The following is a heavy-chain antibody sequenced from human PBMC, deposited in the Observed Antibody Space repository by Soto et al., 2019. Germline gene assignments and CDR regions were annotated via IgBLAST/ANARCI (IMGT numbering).Heavy chain of an antibody. J-gene: IGHJ6*02. Sequence: VRVSSRASEHTLTIYVIHGVPQAPGQSLEWMGWINAGNGNTKYSQNFQGRVTITRDASASTAYMELSSLRSQDTAVYYCATSTIDTSTWKQYFYGREGWGPGSTVTVSS. D-gene: IGHD6-13*01. V-gene: IGHV1-3*01. CDR2: INAGNGNT. CDR1: EHTLTIYV. CDR3: ATSTIDTSTWKQYFYGREG.